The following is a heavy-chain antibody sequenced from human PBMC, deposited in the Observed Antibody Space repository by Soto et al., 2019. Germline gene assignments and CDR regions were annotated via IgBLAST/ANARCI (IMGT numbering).Heavy chain of an antibody. CDR2: INEASTYI. Sequence: EVQLVESGGGLVKPGGSLRLSCTASGFAFNTYSMNWVRQAPGKGLGWVSSINEASTYIYYADSLRGRITISRDNAKDSLFLQMNSLRPDDTAVYYCVRDLGRYFRSGYMDLWGDGATVTVSS. CDR3: VRDLGRYFRSGYMDL. J-gene: IGHJ6*03. D-gene: IGHD3-9*01. CDR1: GFAFNTYS. V-gene: IGHV3-21*02.